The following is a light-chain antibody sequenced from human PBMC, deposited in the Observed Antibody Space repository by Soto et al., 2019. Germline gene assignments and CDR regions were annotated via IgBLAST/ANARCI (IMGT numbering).Light chain of an antibody. J-gene: IGKJ5*01. V-gene: IGKV3-20*01. CDR1: QSVSSN. CDR2: GAS. Sequence: EIVITLSPPTLSVSPGERATLSCRASQSVSSNLAWYQQKPGQAPRLLIYGASYRAFGLPDRFSGSGSGTAFTLTISRVGPEDFAVYYCQHYGTSPPITFGQGTRLEIK. CDR3: QHYGTSPPIT.